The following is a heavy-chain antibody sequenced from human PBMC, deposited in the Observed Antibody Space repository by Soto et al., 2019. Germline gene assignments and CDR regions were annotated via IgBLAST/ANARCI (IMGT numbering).Heavy chain of an antibody. V-gene: IGHV4-31*03. CDR3: ARDYYDSSGYPTPGAFDI. J-gene: IGHJ3*02. D-gene: IGHD3-22*01. Sequence: QVQLQESGPGLVKPSQTLSLTCTVSGGSISSGGYYWSWIRQHPGKGLEWIVYIYYSGSTYYNPSLKSRVTISVDKSKNQLSLKLSSVTAADTAVYYCARDYYDSSGYPTPGAFDIWGQGTMVTVSS. CDR2: IYYSGST. CDR1: GGSISSGGYY.